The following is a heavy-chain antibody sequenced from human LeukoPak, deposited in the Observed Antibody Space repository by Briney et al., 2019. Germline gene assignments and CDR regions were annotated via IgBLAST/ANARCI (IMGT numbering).Heavy chain of an antibody. V-gene: IGHV5-51*01. Sequence: GASLQTSCEGAGSIFTSYWNGWGRQLPGEGGEGGGIIYSGGSETKYSPSFEGQVTISAKKSNRTAYLEWSSLKASDTAMYYCARHALIGSESPYEYWGLGTLVTVSS. CDR3: ARHALIGSESPYEY. CDR1: GSIFTSYW. CDR2: IYSGGSET. D-gene: IGHD3-10*01. J-gene: IGHJ4*02.